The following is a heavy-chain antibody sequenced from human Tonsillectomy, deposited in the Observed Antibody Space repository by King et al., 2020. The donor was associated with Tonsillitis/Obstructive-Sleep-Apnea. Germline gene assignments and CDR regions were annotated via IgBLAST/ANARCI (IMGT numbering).Heavy chain of an antibody. J-gene: IGHJ4*02. CDR1: GGSISSSSNY. D-gene: IGHD1-26*01. V-gene: IGHV4-39*01. CDR2: ISYIGSS. Sequence: QLQESGPGLVKPSETLSLTCTVSGGSISSSSNYWGWIRQPPGEGLEWIGSISYIGSSYYNPSLKSRVLISVDTSRNQFSLKLTSVTAADTAVYYCGRQLGATRGYFDYWGQGTLVTVSS. CDR3: GRQLGATRGYFDY.